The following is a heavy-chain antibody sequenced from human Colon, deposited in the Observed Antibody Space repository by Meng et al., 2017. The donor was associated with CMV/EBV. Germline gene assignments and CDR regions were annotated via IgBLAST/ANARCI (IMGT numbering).Heavy chain of an antibody. CDR1: GFSFNSYW. CDR3: TSQYDFWSGYYAAVGYDGMDV. V-gene: IGHV3-7*01. J-gene: IGHJ6*02. Sequence: GESLKISCAASGFSFNSYWLSWVRQAPGKGLEWVANIKQDGSEKYYVDSLKGRFTISRDNAKNSLYLQMNSLRGEDTAVYYCTSQYDFWSGYYAAVGYDGMDVWGQGTTVTVSS. D-gene: IGHD3-3*01. CDR2: IKQDGSEK.